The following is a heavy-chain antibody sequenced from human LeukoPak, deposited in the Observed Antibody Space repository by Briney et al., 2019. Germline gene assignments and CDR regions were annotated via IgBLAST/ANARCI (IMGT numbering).Heavy chain of an antibody. D-gene: IGHD2-8*01. J-gene: IGHJ5*02. Sequence: GGSLRLSCAASGFMFSDYGMHWVRQAPGKGLEWVAVIWYDGSKTYYVDSVKGRFSISRDNSKNTLYLQMSSLKVEDTAIYYCARVPTNSWYNWFDPWGQGTLVTVSS. CDR3: ARVPTNSWYNWFDP. V-gene: IGHV3-33*01. CDR1: GFMFSDYG. CDR2: IWYDGSKT.